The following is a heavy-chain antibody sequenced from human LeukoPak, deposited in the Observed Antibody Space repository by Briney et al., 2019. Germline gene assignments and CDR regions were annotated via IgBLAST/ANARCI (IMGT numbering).Heavy chain of an antibody. V-gene: IGHV1-18*01. J-gene: IGHJ4*02. CDR1: GYTFTSYG. CDR3: ARDVLRFLEWSLAFDY. Sequence: ASVTVSCKASGYTFTSYGISWVRQAPGQGLEWMGWISAYNGNTNYAQKLQGRVTMTTDTSTSTAYMELRSLRSDDTAVYYCARDVLRFLEWSLAFDYWGQGTLVTVSS. CDR2: ISAYNGNT. D-gene: IGHD3-3*01.